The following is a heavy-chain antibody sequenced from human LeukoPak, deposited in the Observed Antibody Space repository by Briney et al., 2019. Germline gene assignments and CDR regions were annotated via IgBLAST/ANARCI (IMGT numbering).Heavy chain of an antibody. D-gene: IGHD3-22*01. CDR1: GDSISSGGYS. CDR2: ISQSGNI. V-gene: IGHV4-30-2*01. CDR3: ARSPLAFYDSSGYPRVWFDP. J-gene: IGHJ5*02. Sequence: PSQTLSLTCTVSGDSISSGGYSWSWIRQPPGKGLEWIGYIYHIGYISQSGNIYQNPSLKSRVTISLDTSRNQFSLKLRSVTAADTAVYYCARSPLAFYDSSGYPRVWFDPWGQGTLVTVSS.